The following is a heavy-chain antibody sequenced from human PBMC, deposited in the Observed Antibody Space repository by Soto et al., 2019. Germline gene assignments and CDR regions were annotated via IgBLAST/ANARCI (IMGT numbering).Heavy chain of an antibody. D-gene: IGHD2-8*02. CDR3: ARDIYWTGSGAGGFDP. Sequence: SETLSLTCTVSGGSISPYYWSWIRQPPGKGLEWIGYIYYSGNTNYNPSLKSRVTISVDTSKNQFSLKLSSVTAADTAVYYCARDIYWTGSGAGGFDPWGQGTLVTVS. CDR2: IYYSGNT. CDR1: GGSISPYY. J-gene: IGHJ5*02. V-gene: IGHV4-59*01.